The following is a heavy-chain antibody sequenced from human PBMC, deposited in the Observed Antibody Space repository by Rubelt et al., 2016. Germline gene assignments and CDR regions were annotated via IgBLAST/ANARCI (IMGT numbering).Heavy chain of an antibody. CDR2: MYHSGNT. V-gene: IGHV4-38-2*02. J-gene: IGHJ6*03. Sequence: QVQLQESGPGLVKPSETLSLSCTVSGYSISSGYYWGWIRQSPGKGLEWIGSMYHSGNTYCYPSLKRRVTLTVDTSKNQISRKLSSGTAADTAVYYCARRRFGELLNYYYYYMDVWGKGTTVTVSS. CDR3: ARRRFGELLNYYYYYMDV. D-gene: IGHD3-10*01. CDR1: GYSISSGYY.